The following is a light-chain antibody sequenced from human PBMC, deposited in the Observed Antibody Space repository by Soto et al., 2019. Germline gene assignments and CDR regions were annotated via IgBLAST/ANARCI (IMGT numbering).Light chain of an antibody. Sequence: DIQKAQSPSTRGGCVRKRVTITCRASQSISSWLAWYQQKPGKAPKLLIYDASSLESGVPSRFSGSGSGTEFTLTISSLQPEDFPTYYCQQSYSTPLTFGGGTKVDIK. V-gene: IGKV1-5*01. CDR2: DAS. J-gene: IGKJ4*01. CDR3: QQSYSTPLT. CDR1: QSISSW.